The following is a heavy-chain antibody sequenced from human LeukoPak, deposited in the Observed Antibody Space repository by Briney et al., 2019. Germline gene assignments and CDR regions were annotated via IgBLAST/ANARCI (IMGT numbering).Heavy chain of an antibody. Sequence: PGGSLRLSCAASGFTFSSYSMNWVRQAPGRGLEWVAFVRYDGSNKYYADSVKGRFTISRDNSKNTLYLQMNSLRAEDTAVYYCAKGHCSSTSCYGTGFDYWGQGTLVTVSS. J-gene: IGHJ4*02. CDR1: GFTFSSYS. CDR3: AKGHCSSTSCYGTGFDY. V-gene: IGHV3-30*02. CDR2: VRYDGSNK. D-gene: IGHD2-2*01.